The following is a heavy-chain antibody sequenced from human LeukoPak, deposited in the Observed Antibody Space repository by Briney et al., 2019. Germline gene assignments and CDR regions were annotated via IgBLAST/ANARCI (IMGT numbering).Heavy chain of an antibody. CDR1: GYTFTGYY. CDR2: INPNSGGT. D-gene: IGHD1-26*01. V-gene: IGHV1-2*06. CDR3: AKIVGATNEVFDY. Sequence: GASVKVSCKASGYTFTGYYMHWVRQAPGQGLEWMGRINPNSGGTNYAQKFQGRVTMTRDTSISTAYKELSRLRSDDTAVYYCAKIVGATNEVFDYWGQGTLVTVSS. J-gene: IGHJ4*02.